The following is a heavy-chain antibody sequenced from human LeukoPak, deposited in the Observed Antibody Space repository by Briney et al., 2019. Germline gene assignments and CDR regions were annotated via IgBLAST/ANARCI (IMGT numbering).Heavy chain of an antibody. CDR2: IYISGGT. D-gene: IGHD6-13*01. Sequence: SETLSLTCTVSGGSFSSYYWSWIRQPAGKGLEWIGCIYISGGTNYNPSLKSRVTMSVDTSKNQFSLKLTSVTAADTAVYYCASSSWSVNYYSHYYMDVWGKGTTVTVSS. CDR1: GGSFSSYY. J-gene: IGHJ6*03. CDR3: ASSSWSVNYYSHYYMDV. V-gene: IGHV4-4*07.